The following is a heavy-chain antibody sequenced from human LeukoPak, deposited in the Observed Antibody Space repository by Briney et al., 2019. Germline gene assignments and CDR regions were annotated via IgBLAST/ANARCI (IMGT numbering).Heavy chain of an antibody. J-gene: IGHJ3*02. CDR1: GDSVSINSAA. D-gene: IGHD6-13*01. V-gene: IGHV6-1*01. CDR3: ARDPRIAAAVPRGAFDI. Sequence: SQTLSLTFAISGDSVSINSAAWNWLRQSPSRGLEWQGRTYYRSKWYNDYAVSVKSRITINPDTSKNQFSLQLNSVTPEDTAVYYCARDPRIAAAVPRGAFDIWGQGTMATVSS. CDR2: TYYRSKWYN.